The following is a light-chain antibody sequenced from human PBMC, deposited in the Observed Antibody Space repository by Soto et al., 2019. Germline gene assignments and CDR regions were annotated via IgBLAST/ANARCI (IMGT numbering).Light chain of an antibody. CDR1: SANIRNNY. CDR3: GASDSSLSISV. J-gene: IGLJ1*01. Sequence: QSVLTQPPGVSSAPGQKVSISFSGSSANIRNNYVSWYQQLPGTAPRLLIYDNNKRPSGIPDRFSGSKSGTSATLGITGLQTGDEADYYCGASDSSLSISVFGPGPKVTVL. V-gene: IGLV1-51*01. CDR2: DNN.